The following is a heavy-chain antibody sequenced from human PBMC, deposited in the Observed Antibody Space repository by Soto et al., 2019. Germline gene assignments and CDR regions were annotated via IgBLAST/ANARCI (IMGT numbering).Heavy chain of an antibody. CDR1: GFTISTYR. CDR2: ISSSSTI. D-gene: IGHD6-19*01. CDR3: ARERGSGWTFDY. Sequence: PGGSLRLSCAASGFTISTYRMNWVRRAPGKGLEWVSSISSSSTIYYADSVKGRFTISRDNVQNSLYLQMHSLRAEDTAVYYCARERGSGWTFDYWGQGTLVTVSS. V-gene: IGHV3-48*01. J-gene: IGHJ4*02.